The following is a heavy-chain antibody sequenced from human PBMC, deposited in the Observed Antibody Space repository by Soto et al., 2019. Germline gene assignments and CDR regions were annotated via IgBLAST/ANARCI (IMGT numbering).Heavy chain of an antibody. D-gene: IGHD2-15*01. CDR3: ARSIVPKVMRLIDS. V-gene: IGHV3-30*04. CDR1: GFIFSGYP. Sequence: PGGSLRLSCAAAGFIFSGYPMHWVRQAPGKGLEWVAVISYDGKNHFYADSVKGRFTISRVNSENRVFLQINSLRPEDTAVYYCARSIVPKVMRLIDSCGQGTLETVSS. CDR2: ISYDGKNH. J-gene: IGHJ4*02.